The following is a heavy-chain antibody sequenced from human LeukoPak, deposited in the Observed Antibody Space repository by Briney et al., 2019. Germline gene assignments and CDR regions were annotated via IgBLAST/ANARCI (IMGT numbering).Heavy chain of an antibody. V-gene: IGHV4-38-2*02. D-gene: IGHD3-16*01. CDR3: ARDPTGPYSREDYFDY. CDR1: GYSISSGYY. J-gene: IGHJ4*02. Sequence: SETLSLTCTVSGYSISSGYYWGWIRQPPGKGLEWIGSIYHSGSTYYNPSLKSRVTISVDTSKNQFSLKLSSVTAADTAVYYCARDPTGPYSREDYFDYWGQGTLVTVSS. CDR2: IYHSGST.